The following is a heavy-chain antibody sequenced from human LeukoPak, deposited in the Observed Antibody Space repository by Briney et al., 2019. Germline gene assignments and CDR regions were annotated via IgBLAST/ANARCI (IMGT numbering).Heavy chain of an antibody. CDR1: GFPFSSYS. Sequence: PGGSLRLSCAASGFPFSSYSMNWVRQAPGKGLEWVSSISSSSSYIYYADSVKGRFTISRDNSKNTLYLQMNSLRAEDTAVYYCAKATWIQLWPRGYFDYWGQGTLVTVSS. CDR3: AKATWIQLWPRGYFDY. D-gene: IGHD5-18*01. V-gene: IGHV3-21*04. CDR2: ISSSSSYI. J-gene: IGHJ4*02.